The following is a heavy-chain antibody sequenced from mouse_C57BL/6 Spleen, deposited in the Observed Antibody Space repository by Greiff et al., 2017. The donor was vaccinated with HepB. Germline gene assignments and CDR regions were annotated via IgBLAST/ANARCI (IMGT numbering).Heavy chain of an antibody. CDR3: ARGYYGSSYGYFDV. V-gene: IGHV1-69*01. Sequence: QVQLQQPGAELVMPGASVKLSCKASGYTFTSYWMHWVKQRPGQGLEWIGEIDPSDSYTNYNQKFKGKSTLTVDKSSSPAYMQLSSLPSEDSAVYYCARGYYGSSYGYFDVWGTGTTVTVSS. CDR1: GYTFTSYW. CDR2: IDPSDSYT. D-gene: IGHD1-1*01. J-gene: IGHJ1*03.